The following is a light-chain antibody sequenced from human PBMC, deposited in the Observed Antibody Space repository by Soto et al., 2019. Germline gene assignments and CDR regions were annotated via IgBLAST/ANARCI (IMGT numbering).Light chain of an antibody. Sequence: QSALTQPASVSGSPGQSVTISCTGTSSDVGGYNYVSWYQQHPGKAPKLMIYDVSNRPSGVSTRFSGSKSGTTASLTISGLQAEEGADYYCGSYTTGGTPVVFGGGTKLTVL. CDR2: DVS. J-gene: IGLJ2*01. V-gene: IGLV2-14*01. CDR3: GSYTTGGTPVV. CDR1: SSDVGGYNY.